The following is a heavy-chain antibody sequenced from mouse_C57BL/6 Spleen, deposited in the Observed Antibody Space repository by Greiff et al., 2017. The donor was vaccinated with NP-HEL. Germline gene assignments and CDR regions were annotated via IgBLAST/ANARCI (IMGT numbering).Heavy chain of an antibody. CDR1: GYAFSSYW. V-gene: IGHV1-80*01. CDR3: ARTPPAYSVFDY. J-gene: IGHJ2*01. Sequence: LQLQQSGAELVKPGASVKISCKASGYAFSSYWMNWVKQRPGKGLEWIGQIYPGDGDTNYNGKFKGKATLTADKSSSTAYMQLSSLTSEDSAVYFCARTPPAYSVFDYWGQGTTLTVSS. CDR2: IYPGDGDT. D-gene: IGHD2-10*01.